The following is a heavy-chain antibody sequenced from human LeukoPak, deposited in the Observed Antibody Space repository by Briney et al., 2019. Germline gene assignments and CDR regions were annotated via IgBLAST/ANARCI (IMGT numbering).Heavy chain of an antibody. CDR3: AKDRERGYSYGCLDY. D-gene: IGHD5-18*01. CDR2: ISGSGGST. V-gene: IGHV3-23*01. J-gene: IGHJ4*02. CDR1: GFTFSSYA. Sequence: GGSLRLSCAASGFTFSSYAMSWVRQAPGKGLEWVSAISGSGGSTYYAGSVKGRFTISRDNSKNTLYLQMNSLRAEDTAVYYCAKDRERGYSYGCLDYWGQGTLVTVSS.